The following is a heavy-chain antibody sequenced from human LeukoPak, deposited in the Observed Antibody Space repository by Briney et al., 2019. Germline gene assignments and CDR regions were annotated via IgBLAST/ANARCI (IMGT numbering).Heavy chain of an antibody. D-gene: IGHD6-19*01. V-gene: IGHV1-69*13. CDR1: GGTFGSYA. CDR2: IIPIFGTA. Sequence: SVKVSCKASGGTFGSYAISWVRQAPGQGLERMGGIIPIFGTANYAQKFQGRVTITADESTSTAYMELSSLRSEDTAVYYCARDRDSSGWWTGAFDIWGQGTMVTVSS. CDR3: ARDRDSSGWWTGAFDI. J-gene: IGHJ3*02.